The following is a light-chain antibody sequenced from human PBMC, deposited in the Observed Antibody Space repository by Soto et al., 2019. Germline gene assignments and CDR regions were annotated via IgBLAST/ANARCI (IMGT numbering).Light chain of an antibody. V-gene: IGKV1-9*01. Sequence: IQLTQSPSSLSASVGDRVTITCRASQGISSYLAWYQQKPGKAPKLLIYAASTLQSGVPSRFSGSGSGTGFTLTISSLQPEDFATYYCQQLNSYPNTFGQGTKLEIK. J-gene: IGKJ2*01. CDR2: AAS. CDR1: QGISSY. CDR3: QQLNSYPNT.